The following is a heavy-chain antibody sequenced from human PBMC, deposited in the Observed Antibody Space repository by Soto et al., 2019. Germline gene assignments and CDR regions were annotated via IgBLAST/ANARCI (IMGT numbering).Heavy chain of an antibody. D-gene: IGHD6-13*01. J-gene: IGHJ4*02. Sequence: EVQLVESGGGLVKPGGSLRLSCAASGFTFSNAWMNWVRQAPGKGLEWVGRIRTKNEGGTTAYAASVKDRFTIFREDSXXXXXXXXXXXXXXXXXXXXXXXAGGRFGDYWGRGTLVTVSS. CDR1: GFTFSNAW. V-gene: IGHV3-15*07. CDR3: XXAGGRFGDY. CDR2: IRTKNEGGTT.